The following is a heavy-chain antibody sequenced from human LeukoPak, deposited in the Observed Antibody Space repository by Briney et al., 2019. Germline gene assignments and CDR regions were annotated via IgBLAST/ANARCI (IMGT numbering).Heavy chain of an antibody. CDR2: ISYDGSNK. V-gene: IGHV3-30*18. CDR3: AKPMYGDYFTKQYYFDY. Sequence: PGGSLRLSCAASGFTFSSYGMHWVRQAPGKGLEWVAVISYDGSNKYYADSVKGRFTISRDNSKNTLYLQMNSLRAEDTAVYYCAKPMYGDYFTKQYYFDYWGQGTLVTVS. CDR1: GFTFSSYG. J-gene: IGHJ4*02. D-gene: IGHD4-17*01.